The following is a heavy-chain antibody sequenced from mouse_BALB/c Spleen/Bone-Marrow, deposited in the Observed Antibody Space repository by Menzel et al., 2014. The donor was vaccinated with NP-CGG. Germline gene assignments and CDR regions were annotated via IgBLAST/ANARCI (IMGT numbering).Heavy chain of an antibody. CDR3: ARGGTTATWYFDV. D-gene: IGHD1-2*01. Sequence: VQLQPSGAELVKPGASVKLSCTASGFNIKDTYMHWVKQRPEQGLEWIGRIDPANGNTKYDPKFQGKATITADTSSXTAYLQLSSLTSEDTAVYYCARGGTTATWYFDVWGAGTTVTVSS. J-gene: IGHJ1*01. CDR1: GFNIKDTY. CDR2: IDPANGNT. V-gene: IGHV14-3*02.